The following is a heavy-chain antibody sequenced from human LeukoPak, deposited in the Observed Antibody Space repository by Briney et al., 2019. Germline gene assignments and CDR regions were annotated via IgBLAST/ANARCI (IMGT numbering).Heavy chain of an antibody. J-gene: IGHJ3*02. D-gene: IGHD3-10*01. V-gene: IGHV4-59*12. CDR3: ARGAMVRGIDAFDI. CDR2: IYYSGST. CDR1: GGSISSYY. Sequence: PSETLSLTCTVSGGSISSYYWSWIRQPPGKGLEWIGYIYYSGSTNYNPSLKSRVTISVDTSKNQFSLKLSSVTAADTAVYYCARGAMVRGIDAFDIWGQGTMVTVSS.